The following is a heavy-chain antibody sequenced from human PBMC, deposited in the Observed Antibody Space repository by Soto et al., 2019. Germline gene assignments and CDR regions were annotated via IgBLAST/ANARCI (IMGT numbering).Heavy chain of an antibody. J-gene: IGHJ4*02. CDR3: ASRTPNCTNGACYTRDY. CDR2: IDPSDSYT. Sequence: PGESLKISCKGSGYSFTSYWIGWVRQMPGKGLEWMGRIDPSDSYTNYSPSFQGHVTISADKSISTAYLQWSSLKASDTAMYYCASRTPNCTNGACYTRDYWGQGTLVTVSS. CDR1: GYSFTSYW. V-gene: IGHV5-10-1*01. D-gene: IGHD2-8*01.